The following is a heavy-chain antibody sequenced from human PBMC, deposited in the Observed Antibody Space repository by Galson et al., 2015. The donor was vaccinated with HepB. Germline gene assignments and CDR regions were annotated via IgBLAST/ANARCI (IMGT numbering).Heavy chain of an antibody. CDR1: GFTFSSYG. CDR2: ISYDGSNK. V-gene: IGHV3-30*18. D-gene: IGHD3-22*01. Sequence: SLRLSCAASGFTFSSYGMHWVRQAPGKGLEWVAVISYDGSNKYYADSVKGRFTISRDNSKNTLYLQMNSLRAEDTAVYYCAKDPRPLYDISGYYPDYWGQGTLVTVSS. J-gene: IGHJ4*02. CDR3: AKDPRPLYDISGYYPDY.